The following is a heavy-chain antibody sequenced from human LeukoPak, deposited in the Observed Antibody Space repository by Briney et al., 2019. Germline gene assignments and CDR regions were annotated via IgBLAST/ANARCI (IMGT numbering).Heavy chain of an antibody. V-gene: IGHV3-48*01. Sequence: GGSLRLSCAASGFTFSSYAMNWVRQAPGKGLEWVSHIRSSSEAFYADSVKGRFTISRDNARNSLYLQMNNLRGEDTAIYYCARDAGNSGYGCDLWGQGTLVTVSS. D-gene: IGHD5-12*01. J-gene: IGHJ5*02. CDR2: IRSSSEA. CDR3: ARDAGNSGYGCDL. CDR1: GFTFSSYA.